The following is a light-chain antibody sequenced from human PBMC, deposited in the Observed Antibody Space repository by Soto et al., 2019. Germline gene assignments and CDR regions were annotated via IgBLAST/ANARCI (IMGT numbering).Light chain of an antibody. CDR1: QTVGTY. V-gene: IGKV3-11*01. CDR2: DAS. CDR3: QQRYSWPPWT. Sequence: EIVLTQSPATLSLSPGERATLSCRASQTVGTYLAWYQQKPGQAPRLLIYDASSRATGIPARFSGSGSLTAFTLAISRLEPEDFSVYYCQQRYSWPPWTFGQGTKV. J-gene: IGKJ1*01.